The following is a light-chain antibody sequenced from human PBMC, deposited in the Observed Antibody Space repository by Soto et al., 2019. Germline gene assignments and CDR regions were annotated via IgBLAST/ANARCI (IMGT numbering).Light chain of an antibody. CDR2: DAS. CDR1: QDISNY. V-gene: IGKV1-33*01. J-gene: IGKJ5*01. Sequence: DIQMTQSPSSLSASVGDIVTITCQASQDISNYLNWYQHKPGEAPKLLIYDASNLEIGVSSRFSGSGSGTDFTFTINNLQPEDFATYYCQQANSFPITFGQGTRLEIK. CDR3: QQANSFPIT.